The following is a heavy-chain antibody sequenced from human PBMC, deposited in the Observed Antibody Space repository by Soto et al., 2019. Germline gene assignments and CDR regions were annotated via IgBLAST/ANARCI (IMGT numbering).Heavy chain of an antibody. J-gene: IGHJ6*03. CDR3: TTSLYDFWSGYFYYYMDV. CDR1: GFSISSAW. D-gene: IGHD3-3*01. CDR2: IKTKIEGETT. V-gene: IGHV3-15*07. Sequence: GGSLRLSCSASGFSISSAWMNWVRQAPGEGLEWVGRIKTKIEGETTHYAAPVNGRFTVSRDDSKNMLYLQMNSLKADDTAVYYCTTSLYDFWSGYFYYYMDVWGKGTTVTVSS.